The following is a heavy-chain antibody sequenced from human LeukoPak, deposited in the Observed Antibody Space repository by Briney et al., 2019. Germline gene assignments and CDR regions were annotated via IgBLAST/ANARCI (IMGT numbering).Heavy chain of an antibody. CDR1: GGTFSSCA. CDR2: IIPIFGTA. D-gene: IGHD4-17*01. V-gene: IGHV1-69*06. J-gene: IGHJ4*02. CDR3: ARDLYGDYGGDY. Sequence: ASVKVSCKASGGTFSSCAISWVRQAPGQGLEWMGGIIPIFGTANYAQKFQGRVTITADKSTSTAYMELSSLGSEDTAVYYCARDLYGDYGGDYWGQGTLVTVSS.